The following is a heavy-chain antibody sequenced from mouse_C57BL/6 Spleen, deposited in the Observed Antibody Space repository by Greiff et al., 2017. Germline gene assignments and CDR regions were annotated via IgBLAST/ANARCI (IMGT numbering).Heavy chain of an antibody. CDR3: AREGYDDALAY. D-gene: IGHD2-4*01. V-gene: IGHV1-82*01. J-gene: IGHJ3*01. CDR2: IYPGDGDT. CDR1: GYAFSSSW. Sequence: QVQLQQSGPELVKPGASVKISCKASGYAFSSSWMNWVKQRPGKGLEWIGRIYPGDGDTNYNGKFKGKATLTADKSSSTAYMQLSSLTSEDSAVYFCAREGYDDALAYWGQGTLVTVSA.